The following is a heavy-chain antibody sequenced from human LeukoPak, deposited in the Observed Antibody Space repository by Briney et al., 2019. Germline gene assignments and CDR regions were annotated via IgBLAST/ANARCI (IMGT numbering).Heavy chain of an antibody. D-gene: IGHD2-15*01. CDR3: ARLKLGYCSGGSCYPAYYYYYYMDV. CDR2: FDPEDGET. V-gene: IGHV1-24*01. CDR1: GYTLTELS. Sequence: ASVKVSCKVSGYTLTELSMHWVRQAPGKGLEWMGGFDPEDGETIYAQKFQGRVTMTEDTSTDTAYMELSSLRSEDTAVYYCARLKLGYCSGGSCYPAYYYYYYMDVWGKGTTVTVSS. J-gene: IGHJ6*03.